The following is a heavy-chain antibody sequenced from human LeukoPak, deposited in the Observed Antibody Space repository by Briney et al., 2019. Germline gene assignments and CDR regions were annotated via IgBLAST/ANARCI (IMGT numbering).Heavy chain of an antibody. CDR3: ARDYGGQFED. CDR2: IYYSVST. Sequence: SQTLSLTCTVSGGSISSGGYYWSWIRQHPGKGLEWIGYIYYSVSTYYNPSLKSRVTISVDTSKNQFSLKLSSVTAADTAVYYCARDYGGQFEDWGQGTLVTVSS. D-gene: IGHD3-10*01. V-gene: IGHV4-31*03. CDR1: GGSISSGGYY. J-gene: IGHJ4*02.